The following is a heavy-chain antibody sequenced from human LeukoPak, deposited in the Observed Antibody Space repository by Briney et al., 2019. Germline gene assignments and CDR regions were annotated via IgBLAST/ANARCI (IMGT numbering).Heavy chain of an antibody. CDR3: AKEGDQFRGYLDA. D-gene: IGHD3-16*01. J-gene: IGHJ6*03. CDR2: IKEDGSEK. CDR1: GFIFSNYW. Sequence: GGSLRLSCAASGFIFSNYWMSWVRQAPGKGLEWVANIKEDGSEKYYVDSVKGRFTISRDNAKNSVYLQMNSLSAEDTAVYYCAKEGDQFRGYLDAWGKGTTVTVSS. V-gene: IGHV3-7*04.